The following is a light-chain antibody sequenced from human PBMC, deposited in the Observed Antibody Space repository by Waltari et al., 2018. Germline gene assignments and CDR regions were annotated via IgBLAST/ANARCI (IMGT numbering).Light chain of an antibody. V-gene: IGLV1-47*01. CDR1: SPNIGTNY. J-gene: IGLJ2*01. CDR3: ATWDDSRNDLV. CDR2: RND. Sequence: QSVLTQPPSASGTPGQRFTISCSVGSPNIGTNYVYWYQQLPGTAPKLLSYRNDQRPSGVPDRFSGSKSGTSASLAISGLRSEDEADYYCATWDDSRNDLVFGGGTKLTVL.